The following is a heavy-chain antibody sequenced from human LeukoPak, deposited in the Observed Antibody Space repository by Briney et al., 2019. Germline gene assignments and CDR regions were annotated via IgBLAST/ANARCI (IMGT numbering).Heavy chain of an antibody. V-gene: IGHV1-2*02. CDR2: INPNSGGT. CDR3: ARTSTGTRPYDAFDI. Sequence: ASVKVSCKASGYTFTGYYMHWVRQAPGQGLEWMGWINPNSGGTNYAQKFQGRVTMTRDTSISTAYMELSRLRSDDTDVYYCARTSTGTRPYDAFDIWGQGTMATVSS. D-gene: IGHD1-1*01. J-gene: IGHJ3*02. CDR1: GYTFTGYY.